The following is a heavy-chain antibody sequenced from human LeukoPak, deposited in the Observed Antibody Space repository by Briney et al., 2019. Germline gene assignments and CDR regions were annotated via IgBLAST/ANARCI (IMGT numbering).Heavy chain of an antibody. V-gene: IGHV4-59*01. CDR1: GGSISSYY. D-gene: IGHD3-16*01. Sequence: PSETLSLTCTVSGGSISSYYWSWIRQPPGKGLKWIGYIYYSGSTNYNPSLKSRVTISVDTSKNQFSLKLSSVTAADTAVYYCARDSRVPLGDPDAFDIWGQGTMVTVSS. J-gene: IGHJ3*02. CDR3: ARDSRVPLGDPDAFDI. CDR2: IYYSGST.